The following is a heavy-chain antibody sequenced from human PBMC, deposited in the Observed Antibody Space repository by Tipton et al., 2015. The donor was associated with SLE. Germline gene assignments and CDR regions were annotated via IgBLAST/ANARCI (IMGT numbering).Heavy chain of an antibody. D-gene: IGHD2-21*01. V-gene: IGHV5-51*01. CDR3: ARQQGDDGFDI. CDR1: EYSFTTYW. J-gene: IGHJ3*02. CDR2: IYPGNSDT. Sequence: QLVQSGAEVKKPGESLKISCKGSEYSFTTYWIGWVRQMPGKGLEWMGIIYPGNSDTRYSPSFQGQVTISADTSIDTAYLQWTSLKASDTAIYYCARQQGDDGFDIWGQGTVVTVSS.